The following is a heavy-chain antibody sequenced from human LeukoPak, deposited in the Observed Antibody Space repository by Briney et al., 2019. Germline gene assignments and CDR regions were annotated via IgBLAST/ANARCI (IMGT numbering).Heavy chain of an antibody. D-gene: IGHD3-10*01. Sequence: SETLSLTCTVSGGSISSYYWSWIRQPPGKGLEWIGYIYYSGSTNYNPSLKSRVTISVDTSKNQFSLKLSSVTAADTAVCYCARSPYGQPLDYWGQGTLVTVSS. CDR2: IYYSGST. J-gene: IGHJ4*02. CDR1: GGSISSYY. V-gene: IGHV4-59*01. CDR3: ARSPYGQPLDY.